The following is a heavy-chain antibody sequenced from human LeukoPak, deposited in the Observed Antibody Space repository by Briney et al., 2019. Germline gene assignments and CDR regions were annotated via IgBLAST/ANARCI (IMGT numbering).Heavy chain of an antibody. J-gene: IGHJ4*02. CDR2: IWNDGSNK. CDR3: ARDLHVRAFDF. V-gene: IGHV3-33*01. Sequence: PGRSLRLSCAASGFTFSTYGMHWARQAPGKGLEWVAFIWNDGSNKYYVDSVKGRFTISRDSSKNTLDLQMNSLRAEDTAVYYCARDLHVRAFDFWGQGALVTVSS. CDR1: GFTFSTYG. D-gene: IGHD6-6*01.